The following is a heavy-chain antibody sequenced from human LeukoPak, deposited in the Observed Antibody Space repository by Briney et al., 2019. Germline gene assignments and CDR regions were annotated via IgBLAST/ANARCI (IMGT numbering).Heavy chain of an antibody. CDR2: MSAYNDRT. D-gene: IGHD6-19*01. CDR3: AKSGQWLVQFSWFDP. J-gene: IGHJ5*02. Sequence: GGSLRLSCAASGFTFSNTAMSWVRQTPGKGLEWVATMSAYNDRTHYADSVKGRFTISRDNSKNTLYLQMNSLRAEDTAVYYCAKSGQWLVQFSWFDPWGQGTLVTVSS. CDR1: GFTFSNTA. V-gene: IGHV3-23*01.